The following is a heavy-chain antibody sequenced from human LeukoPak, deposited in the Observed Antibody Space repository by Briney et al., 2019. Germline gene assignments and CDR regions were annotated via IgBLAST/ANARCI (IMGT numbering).Heavy chain of an antibody. V-gene: IGHV4-39*01. Sequence: SETLSLTCTVSGGSISSRISYWGWIRQPPGRELEYIGSIYYSGSTYHNLSLKSRVTISIDTSKNQFSLKVTSVTAADAAVYYCARLNNGGYKNAFDIWGQGTMVTVSS. CDR3: ARLNNGGYKNAFDI. CDR1: GGSISSRISY. D-gene: IGHD5-18*01. J-gene: IGHJ3*02. CDR2: IYYSGST.